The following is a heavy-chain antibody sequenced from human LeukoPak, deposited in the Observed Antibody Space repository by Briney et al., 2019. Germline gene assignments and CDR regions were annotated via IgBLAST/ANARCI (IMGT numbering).Heavy chain of an antibody. J-gene: IGHJ4*02. CDR2: LSYDANE. CDR3: ASGPYSSSYFAS. CDR1: GFTFSSYA. Sequence: GSSLRLSCAASGFTFSSYAMHWVRQAPGKGLDLEWVTVLSYDANEYYADSVKGRFTISRDNSKDTLHLQMSILRPEDTALYYCASGPYSSSYFASWGQGTMVTVSS. D-gene: IGHD6-13*01. V-gene: IGHV3-30-3*01.